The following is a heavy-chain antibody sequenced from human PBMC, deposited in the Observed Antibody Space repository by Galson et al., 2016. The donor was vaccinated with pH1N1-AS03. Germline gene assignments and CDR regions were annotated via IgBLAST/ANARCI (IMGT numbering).Heavy chain of an antibody. CDR3: ARGYSGFGFVY. CDR2: FDPSDSHT. V-gene: IGHV5-10-1*01. D-gene: IGHD5-12*01. CDR1: GYSFTNYW. J-gene: IGHJ4*02. Sequence: QSGAEVKKPGESLRISCKGSGYSFTNYWINWVRQMPGKGLEWMGRFDPSDSHTSYSSSFQGHVTFSADKSINTSYLQWSSLKSSDTAIYYCARGYSGFGFVYWGQGTLVTVSS.